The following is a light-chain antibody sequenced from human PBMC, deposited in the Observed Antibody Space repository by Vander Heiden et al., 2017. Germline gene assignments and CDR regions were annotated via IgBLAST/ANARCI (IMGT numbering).Light chain of an antibody. CDR3: QSYDHINVV. Sequence: NLMLTQPQSASESPGKTVTISCTGSSCRIASNYVQWYQQRPGSAPTTVIYDNFQRPSGVPDRFSASIDSSSNSASLTISGLKTEDEAHYYCQSYDHINVVFGGGTKLTVL. CDR2: DNF. CDR1: SCRIASNY. J-gene: IGLJ2*01. V-gene: IGLV6-57*02.